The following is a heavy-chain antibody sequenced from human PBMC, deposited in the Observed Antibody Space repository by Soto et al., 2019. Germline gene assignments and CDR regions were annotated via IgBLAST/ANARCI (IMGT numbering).Heavy chain of an antibody. J-gene: IGHJ6*02. Sequence: EVQLLESGGGLVQPGGSLRLSCAASGFTFSSYAMSWVRQAPGKGLEWVSAISGSGGSTYYADSVKGRFTISRDNSKNTLYLQMNSLRAEDTAVYYCAKVARYFVGFHYYYYYGMDVWGQGTTVTVSS. CDR2: ISGSGGST. CDR1: GFTFSSYA. D-gene: IGHD2-15*01. CDR3: AKVARYFVGFHYYYYYGMDV. V-gene: IGHV3-23*01.